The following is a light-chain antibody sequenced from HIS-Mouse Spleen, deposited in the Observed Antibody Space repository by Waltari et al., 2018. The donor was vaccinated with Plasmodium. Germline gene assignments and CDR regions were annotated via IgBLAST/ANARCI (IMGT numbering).Light chain of an antibody. J-gene: IGKJ3*01. CDR2: GAS. V-gene: IGKV3-15*01. CDR1: HSVSSN. Sequence: EIVMTQSPATLSVSPGERATLSCRARHSVSSNLAVYQQKPGQAPRHLIYGASTRATGIPARFSGSGSGTEFTLTISSLQSEDFAVYYCQQYNNWSFTFGPGTKVDIK. CDR3: QQYNNWSFT.